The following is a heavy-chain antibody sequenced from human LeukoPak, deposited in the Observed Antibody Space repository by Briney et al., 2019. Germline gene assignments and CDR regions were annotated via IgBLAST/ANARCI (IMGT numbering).Heavy chain of an antibody. Sequence: ASVKVSCKASGSTFTSYYMHWVRQTPGQGLEWMGMINPSGGSTSYAQKFQGRVTITRDTSTSTVYMELSSLRSEDTAAYYCARAGLDESSDYWGQGTLVTVSS. CDR2: INPSGGST. CDR1: GSTFTSYY. D-gene: IGHD1-1*01. V-gene: IGHV1-46*01. CDR3: ARAGLDESSDY. J-gene: IGHJ4*02.